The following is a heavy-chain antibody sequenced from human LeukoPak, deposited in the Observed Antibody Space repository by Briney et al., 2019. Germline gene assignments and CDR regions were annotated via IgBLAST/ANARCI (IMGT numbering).Heavy chain of an antibody. J-gene: IGHJ4*02. CDR1: GFTFSSYE. CDR2: ISSSGSTI. V-gene: IGHV3-48*03. CDR3: ARVGYSYGLVYFDY. Sequence: GGSLRLSCAASGFTFSSYEMNWVRQAPGKGLEWVSYISSSGSTIYYADSVKGRFTISRDNTKNSLYLQMSSLRAEDTAVYYCARVGYSYGLVYFDYWGQGTLVTVSS. D-gene: IGHD5-18*01.